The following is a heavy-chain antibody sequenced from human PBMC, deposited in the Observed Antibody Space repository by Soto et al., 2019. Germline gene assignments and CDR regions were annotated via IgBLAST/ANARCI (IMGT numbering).Heavy chain of an antibody. CDR2: ISYAGSNK. J-gene: IGHJ4*02. Sequence: QVQLVESGGGVVQPGKSLRLSCAASGFTISSYARHWVRQAPGKGLEWVAVISYAGSNKYYADSVKGRFTISRDNSKNTLYLQMDSLRAEDTAMYHCARGGSSSWSTFDYWGQGTLVTVSS. D-gene: IGHD6-13*01. V-gene: IGHV3-30-3*01. CDR1: GFTISSYA. CDR3: ARGGSSSWSTFDY.